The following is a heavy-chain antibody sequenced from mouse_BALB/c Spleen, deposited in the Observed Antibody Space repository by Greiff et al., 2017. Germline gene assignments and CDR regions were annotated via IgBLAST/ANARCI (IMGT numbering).Heavy chain of an antibody. D-gene: IGHD2-14*01. J-gene: IGHJ4*01. CDR2: ISYSGST. CDR1: GYSITSDYA. V-gene: IGHV3-2*02. Sequence: DVKLVESGPGLVKPSQSLSLTCTVTGYSITSDYAWNWIRQFPGNKLEWMGYISYSGSTSYNPSLKSRISITRDTSKNQFFLQLNSVTTEDTATYYCARGVRGDAMDYWGQGTSVTVS. CDR3: ARGVRGDAMDY.